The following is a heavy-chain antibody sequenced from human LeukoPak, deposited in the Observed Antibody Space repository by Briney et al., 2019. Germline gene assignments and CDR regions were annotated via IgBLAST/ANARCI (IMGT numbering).Heavy chain of an antibody. CDR1: GFTFSSYG. J-gene: IGHJ5*02. D-gene: IGHD1-26*01. V-gene: IGHV3-33*06. Sequence: GGSLRLSCAASGFTFSSYGMHWVRQAPGKGLEWVAVIWYDGSNKYYADSVKGRFTISRDNSKNSLYLQMNSLRAEDTAVYYCAKDREGGSWFDPWGQGTLVTVSS. CDR2: IWYDGSNK. CDR3: AKDREGGSWFDP.